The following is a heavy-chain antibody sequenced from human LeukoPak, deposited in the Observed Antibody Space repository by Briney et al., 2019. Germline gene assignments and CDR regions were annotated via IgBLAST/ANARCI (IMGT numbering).Heavy chain of an antibody. V-gene: IGHV3-23*01. Sequence: GGSLRLSCAASGFTFSSYVMTWVRQAPGKGLEWVSSISASGGTTYYADSVKGRFTISRENYKNTVYMQINSLRAEDTDVYYCAKRKVATEYYFDYWGQGTLVTVSS. CDR2: ISASGGTT. CDR1: GFTFSSYV. CDR3: AKRKVATEYYFDY. J-gene: IGHJ4*02. D-gene: IGHD1-26*01.